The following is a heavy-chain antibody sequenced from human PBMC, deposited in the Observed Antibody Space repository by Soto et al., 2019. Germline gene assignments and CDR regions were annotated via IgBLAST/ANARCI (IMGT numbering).Heavy chain of an antibody. CDR2: ISYDGSNK. D-gene: IGHD4-4*01. J-gene: IGHJ4*02. V-gene: IGHV3-30*18. CDR3: AKLGGIGSDYSNYYFDY. CDR1: GFTFSSYG. Sequence: GGSLRLSCAASGFTFSSYGMHWVRQAPGKGLEWVAVISYDGSNKYYADSVKGRFTISRDNSKNTLYLQMNSLRAEDTAVYYCAKLGGIGSDYSNYYFDYWGQGTLVPVSS.